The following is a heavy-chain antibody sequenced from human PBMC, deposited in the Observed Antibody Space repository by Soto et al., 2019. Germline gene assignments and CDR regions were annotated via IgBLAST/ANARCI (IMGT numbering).Heavy chain of an antibody. J-gene: IGHJ4*02. CDR3: ARGAMAKFDY. Sequence: SVKVSCKASRYTFTSYYINWVRQAPGQGLEWMGGFIAMLGTPTYAKKVQGRATITADESLTSSYLELRSLRSEDTAVYFCARGAMAKFDYWGQGTVVTVSS. CDR1: RYTFTSYY. CDR2: FIAMLGTP. D-gene: IGHD5-18*01. V-gene: IGHV1-69*13.